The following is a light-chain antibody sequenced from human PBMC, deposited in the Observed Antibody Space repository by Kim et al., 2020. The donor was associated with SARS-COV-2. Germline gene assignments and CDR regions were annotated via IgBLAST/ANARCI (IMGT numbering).Light chain of an antibody. CDR1: SSNIGAGYD. J-gene: IGLJ1*01. CDR2: GNS. Sequence: QRAPISCTGSSSNIGAGYDVHWYQQLPGTAPKLLFYGNSNRPSGVPDRFSGSKSGTSASLAITGLQAEDEADYYCQSYDSSLSGYVFGTGTKVTVL. V-gene: IGLV1-40*01. CDR3: QSYDSSLSGYV.